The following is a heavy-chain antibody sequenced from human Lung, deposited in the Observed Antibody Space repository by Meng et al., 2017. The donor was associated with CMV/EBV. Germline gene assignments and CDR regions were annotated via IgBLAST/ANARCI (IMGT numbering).Heavy chain of an antibody. CDR3: AKGLSGLNYYNGMDV. CDR1: GFTFDDYA. D-gene: IGHD1-26*01. CDR2: ITWNSGRI. V-gene: IGHV3-9*01. Sequence: SLRLXCAASGFTFDDYAMHWVRQVPGKGLEWVAGITWNSGRIGYADSVKGRFTISRDNAKNSLYLQMNSLRAEDTAFYYCAKGLSGLNYYNGMDVWGRGXTVTVSS. J-gene: IGHJ6*02.